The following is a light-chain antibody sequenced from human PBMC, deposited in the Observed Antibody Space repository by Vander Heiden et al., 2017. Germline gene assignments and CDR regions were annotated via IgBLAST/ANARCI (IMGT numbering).Light chain of an antibody. CDR1: SSNIGSNT. J-gene: IGLJ3*02. V-gene: IGLV1-44*01. Sequence: HSLLPPPPSPSATPGQRVTIACTGSSSNIGSNTVNWYQQIPGTAPKLPIYSNNQRPSGVPDRFSGSKSGTSASLAISGLQSEDEADYYCAAWDDSLNGWVFGGGTKLTVL. CDR2: SNN. CDR3: AAWDDSLNGWV.